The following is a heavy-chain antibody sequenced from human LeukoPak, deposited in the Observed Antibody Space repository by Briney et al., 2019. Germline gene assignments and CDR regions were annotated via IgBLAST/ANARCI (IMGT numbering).Heavy chain of an antibody. CDR1: GFTFSNYP. CDR3: ARETLGGYCSGGSCYSPRHFDY. V-gene: IGHV3-64*01. Sequence: GGSLRLSCAASGFTFSNYPMHWVRQAPGKGLEYVPTISSNGGSTFYANSVKGRFTISRGNSKNTLYLQMGSLRPEDMAVYYCARETLGGYCSGGSCYSPRHFDYWGQGTLVTVSS. J-gene: IGHJ4*02. D-gene: IGHD2-15*01. CDR2: ISSNGGST.